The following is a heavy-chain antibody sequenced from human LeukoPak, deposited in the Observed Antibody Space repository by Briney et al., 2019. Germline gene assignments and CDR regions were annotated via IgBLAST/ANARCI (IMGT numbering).Heavy chain of an antibody. D-gene: IGHD1-14*01. Sequence: GGSLRLSCAASGFTFRGYWMHWVRQVPGKGLEYVSRIYNDGSGTTYAGSVKGRFTISRDNGNNGVYLQMNSLRAEDTAMYYCARGGPDHAFDVWGQGTMVTVS. J-gene: IGHJ3*01. CDR2: IYNDGSGT. CDR3: ARGGPDHAFDV. CDR1: GFTFRGYW. V-gene: IGHV3-74*01.